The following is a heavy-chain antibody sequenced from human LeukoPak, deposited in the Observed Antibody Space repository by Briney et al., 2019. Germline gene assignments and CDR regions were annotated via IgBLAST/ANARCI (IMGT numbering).Heavy chain of an antibody. J-gene: IGHJ6*03. CDR2: MNPNSGNT. V-gene: IGHV1-8*01. D-gene: IGHD2-15*01. CDR3: ARGGYCSGGSCYSSYYYYMDV. Sequence: ASVKVSCKASGYTFTSYDINWVRQATGQGLEWMGWMNPNSGNTGYAQKFQGRVTMTRNTSISTAYMELSSLRSEDTAVYYCARGGYCSGGSCYSSYYYYMDVWGKGTTVTISS. CDR1: GYTFTSYD.